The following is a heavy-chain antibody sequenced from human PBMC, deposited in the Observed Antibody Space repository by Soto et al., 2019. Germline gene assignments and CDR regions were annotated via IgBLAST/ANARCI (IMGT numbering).Heavy chain of an antibody. CDR1: VGTFSSYS. D-gene: IGHD1-26*01. CDR3: ARDGGRHSGGIDY. CDR2: IIPIFGTA. J-gene: IGHJ4*02. V-gene: IGHV1-69*01. Sequence: QVQLVQSGAEVKKPGSSVKVSCKASVGTFSSYSINWVRQAPGQGLEWMGEIIPIFGTANYAQKFQGRVTITADESTSTAYMELSSRRSEDTAVYYCARDGGRHSGGIDYWGQGTLVNVSS.